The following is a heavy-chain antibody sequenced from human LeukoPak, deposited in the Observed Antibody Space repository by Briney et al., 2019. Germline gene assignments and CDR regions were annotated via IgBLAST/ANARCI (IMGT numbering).Heavy chain of an antibody. CDR3: ARVPPGYSYGRSYWYFDL. Sequence: SETLSLTCAVYGGSFSGYYWSWIRQPPGKGLEWIGEINLSGSTNYNPSLKSRVTISVDTSKNQFSLKLSSVTAADTAVYYCARVPPGYSYGRSYWYFDLWGRGTLVTVSS. CDR2: INLSGST. J-gene: IGHJ2*01. D-gene: IGHD5-18*01. V-gene: IGHV4-34*01. CDR1: GGSFSGYY.